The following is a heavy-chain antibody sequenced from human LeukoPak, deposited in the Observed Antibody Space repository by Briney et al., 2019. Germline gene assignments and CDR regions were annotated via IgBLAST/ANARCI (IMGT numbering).Heavy chain of an antibody. CDR2: IGGSGGST. D-gene: IGHD2-8*01. J-gene: IGHJ4*02. CDR1: GFTFSSYA. Sequence: GGSLRLSCAASGFTFSSYAMSWVRQAPGKGLEWVSAIGGSGGSTYYADSVKGRFTISRDNSKNTLYLQMNSLRAEDTAVYYCAKGNIVLMVYAPSVDYWGQGTLVTVSS. V-gene: IGHV3-23*01. CDR3: AKGNIVLMVYAPSVDY.